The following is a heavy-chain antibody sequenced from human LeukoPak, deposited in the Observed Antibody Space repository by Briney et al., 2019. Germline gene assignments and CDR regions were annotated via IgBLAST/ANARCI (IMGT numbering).Heavy chain of an antibody. J-gene: IGHJ4*02. CDR1: GFTFSSYA. Sequence: PGGSLRLSCAASGFTFSSYAMRGVRQAPGEGLEGVSAISGSGGSTYYADSVKGRFTISRDNSKNTLYLQMNSLRAEDTAVYYCARRSGIAVAGAFDYWGQGTLVTVSS. V-gene: IGHV3-23*01. CDR3: ARRSGIAVAGAFDY. D-gene: IGHD6-19*01. CDR2: ISGSGGST.